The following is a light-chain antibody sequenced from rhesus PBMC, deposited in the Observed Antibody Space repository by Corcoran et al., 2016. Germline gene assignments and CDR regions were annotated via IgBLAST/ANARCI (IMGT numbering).Light chain of an antibody. CDR2: EAS. Sequence: DIQMTQSPSSLSASVGDRVTITCRASQAITDDLAWYQQRPGETPKLLIYEASSLQSGTPSRFRGSGSGTDFTLTISSLQPEDFATYYCHHYYIPPYIFGQGTKVEIK. J-gene: IGKJ2*01. CDR1: QAITDD. V-gene: IGKV1-21*01. CDR3: HHYYIPPYI.